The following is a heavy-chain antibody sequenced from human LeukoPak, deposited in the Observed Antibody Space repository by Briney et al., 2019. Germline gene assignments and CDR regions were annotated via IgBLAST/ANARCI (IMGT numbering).Heavy chain of an antibody. J-gene: IGHJ4*02. Sequence: GASVKVSCKASGGTFSSYAISWVRQAPGQGLEWMGRIIPILGIANYAQKFQGRVTITADKSTSTAYMELSSLRSEDTAVYYCAREASHSGSYYFDYWGQGTLVTVSS. CDR2: IIPILGIA. D-gene: IGHD1-26*01. CDR3: AREASHSGSYYFDY. V-gene: IGHV1-69*04. CDR1: GGTFSSYA.